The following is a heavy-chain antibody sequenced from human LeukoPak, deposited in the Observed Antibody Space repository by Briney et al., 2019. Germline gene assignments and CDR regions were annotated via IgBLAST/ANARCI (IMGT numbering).Heavy chain of an antibody. Sequence: AGGPLRLSCAASGFTFSSYAMHWVRQAPGKGLEWVAVISYDGSNKYYADSVKGRFTISRDNSKNTLYLQMNSLRAEDTAVYYCAREGIAVAGLFDYWGQGTLVTVSS. V-gene: IGHV3-30-3*01. CDR3: AREGIAVAGLFDY. CDR1: GFTFSSYA. D-gene: IGHD6-19*01. CDR2: ISYDGSNK. J-gene: IGHJ4*02.